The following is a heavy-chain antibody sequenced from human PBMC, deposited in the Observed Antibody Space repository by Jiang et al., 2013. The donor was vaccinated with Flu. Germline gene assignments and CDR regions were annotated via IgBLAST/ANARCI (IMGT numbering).Heavy chain of an antibody. J-gene: IGHJ5*02. D-gene: IGHD1-7*01. Sequence: GVIYPHDSDTRYSPSFQGQVTISADKSINTAFLHWSSLKASDTAIYYCARQGSLNWNFGYIDHWGQGTLVTVSS. CDR2: IYPHDSDT. CDR3: ARQGSLNWNFGYIDH. V-gene: IGHV5-51*01.